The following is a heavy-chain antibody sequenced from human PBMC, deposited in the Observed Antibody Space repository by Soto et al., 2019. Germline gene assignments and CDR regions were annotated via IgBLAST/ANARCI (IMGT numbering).Heavy chain of an antibody. CDR1: GFTFSSYA. J-gene: IGHJ4*02. CDR2: IGVSGDTT. D-gene: IGHD3-10*01. CDR3: AKVRRFGELRSLY. Sequence: VQLLESGGGLVQPGGSLRLSCAASGFTFSSYAMSWVRQAPGKGLEWVSAIGVSGDTTYYADSVKGRFTISRDNSKDTLYLQMGSPRAEETAVYYCAKVRRFGELRSLYWGQGTLVTVSS. V-gene: IGHV3-23*01.